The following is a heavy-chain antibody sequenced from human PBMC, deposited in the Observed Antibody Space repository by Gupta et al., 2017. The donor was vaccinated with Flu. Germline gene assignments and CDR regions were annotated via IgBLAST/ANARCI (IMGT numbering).Heavy chain of an antibody. V-gene: IGHV3-53*01. D-gene: IGHD1-26*01. CDR2: IFGGNTT. CDR1: GFAVRSNY. CDR3: VRDHVGPGGAYYRAFDF. J-gene: IGHJ4*02. Sequence: EVQLVESGGGLIQPGGSLRLSCAASGFAVRSNYMRWVRQAPGKGLEWVSVIFGGNTTYYAGSVKGRFTVSGDISNNTLYLEMNNLRVEDTAVYYCVRDHVGPGGAYYRAFDFWGQGIPVTVSS.